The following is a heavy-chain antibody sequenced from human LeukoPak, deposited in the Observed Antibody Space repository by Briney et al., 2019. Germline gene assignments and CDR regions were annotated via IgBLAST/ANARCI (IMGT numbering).Heavy chain of an antibody. CDR3: ARVGTIVGATMSWIWLPYFDY. CDR2: IYSSGYT. CDR1: GGAIRSHY. Sequence: PSETLSLTCTVSGGAIRSHYWNWIRQPAGKGLEWIGRIYSSGYTNDNPFLKSRITMSVDMSKNQFSLKLSSVTAADTAVYYCARVGTIVGATMSWIWLPYFDYWGQGTLVTVSS. J-gene: IGHJ4*02. D-gene: IGHD1-26*01. V-gene: IGHV4-4*07.